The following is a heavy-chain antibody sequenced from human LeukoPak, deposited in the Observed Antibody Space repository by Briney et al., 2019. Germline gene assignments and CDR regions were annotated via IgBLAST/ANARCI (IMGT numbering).Heavy chain of an antibody. CDR3: ARHTGAGGYYYYYYMDV. CDR2: IYYSGST. J-gene: IGHJ6*03. V-gene: IGHV4-39*01. CDR1: GDSISYFY. D-gene: IGHD1-26*01. Sequence: SETLSLTCTVSGDSISYFYWGWIRQPPGKGLEWIGSIYYSGSTYYNPSLKSRVTISVDTSKNQFSLKLSSVTAADTAVYYCARHTGAGGYYYYYYMDVWGKGTTVTISS.